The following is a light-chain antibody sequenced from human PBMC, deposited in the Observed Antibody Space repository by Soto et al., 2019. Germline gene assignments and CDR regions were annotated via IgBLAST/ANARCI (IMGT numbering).Light chain of an antibody. CDR2: GAS. CDR3: QQYGSSPPWT. J-gene: IGKJ1*01. CDR1: QSVSSSY. V-gene: IGKV3-20*01. Sequence: EIVLTQSPGTLSLSPGERATLSYRASQSVSSSYLAWYQQKPGQAPSLLIYGASSRATGIPDRFSGSVSGTGFTLTISRLEPEDFAVYYCQQYGSSPPWTFGQGTKVDIK.